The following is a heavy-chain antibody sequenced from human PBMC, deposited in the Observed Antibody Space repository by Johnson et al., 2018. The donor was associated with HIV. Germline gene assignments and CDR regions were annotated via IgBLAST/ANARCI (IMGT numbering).Heavy chain of an antibody. CDR1: GFTFNYYT. D-gene: IGHD2-8*01. Sequence: QVQLVESGGGVVQPGTSLRLSCAASGFTFNYYTVHWVRQAPGNGLEWVSLISYDGGNKSYADSVKGRFTISRDNSQNTLYLQINSLRVEDTAVYYCARGDCTNGVCPPPRRDAFDIWGQGTMVTVSS. CDR2: ISYDGGNK. V-gene: IGHV3-30-3*01. J-gene: IGHJ3*02. CDR3: ARGDCTNGVCPPPRRDAFDI.